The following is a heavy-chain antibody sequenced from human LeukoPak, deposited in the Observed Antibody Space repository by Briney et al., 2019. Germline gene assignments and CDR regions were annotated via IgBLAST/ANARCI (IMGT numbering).Heavy chain of an antibody. CDR1: GFTLSNAW. CDR2: INSDGSSI. J-gene: IGHJ4*02. Sequence: GGSLRLSCAASGFTLSNAWMSWVRQAPGKGLVWVSRINSDGSSISYADSVKGRFTISRDNAKNTLYLQMNSLRAEDTAVYYCASFSGSSWYGFDYWGQGTLVTVSS. V-gene: IGHV3-74*01. CDR3: ASFSGSSWYGFDY. D-gene: IGHD6-13*01.